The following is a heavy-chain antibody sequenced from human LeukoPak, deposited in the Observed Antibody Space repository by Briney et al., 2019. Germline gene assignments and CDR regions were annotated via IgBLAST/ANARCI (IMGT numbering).Heavy chain of an antibody. Sequence: ASVKVSCKASGYTFTSYDINWVRQATGQGLEWMGWMNPNSGNTGYAQKFQGRVTMTRNTSISTAYMELSSLRSEDTAVYYCARDPWYDSSGYHYYYYYGMDVWGQGTTVTVSS. CDR1: GYTFTSYD. CDR3: ARDPWYDSSGYHYYYYYGMDV. CDR2: MNPNSGNT. D-gene: IGHD3-22*01. V-gene: IGHV1-8*01. J-gene: IGHJ6*02.